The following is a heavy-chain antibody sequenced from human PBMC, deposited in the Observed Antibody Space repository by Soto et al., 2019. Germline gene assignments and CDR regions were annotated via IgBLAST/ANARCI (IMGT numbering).Heavy chain of an antibody. J-gene: IGHJ5*02. CDR1: GSTFTGYY. Sequence: ASVKVSCNTSGSTFTGYYMHWVRQAPGQGLEWMGWINPNNGDTNYAQKFQGRVTMTRDTSISTASMELSRLRSDDTAIYYCATRITVFGLLIPPFDPWGQGTQVTVSS. D-gene: IGHD3-3*01. CDR3: ATRITVFGLLIPPFDP. V-gene: IGHV1-2*02. CDR2: INPNNGDT.